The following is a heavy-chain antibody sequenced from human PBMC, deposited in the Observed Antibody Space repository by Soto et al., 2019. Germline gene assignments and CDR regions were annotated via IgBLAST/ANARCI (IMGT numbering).Heavy chain of an antibody. D-gene: IGHD2-21*02. CDR2: ISGYDGRT. Sequence: QVHLVQSGAEVKKPGASVKVSCKTSGYTFTRYGISWVRQAPGQGLEWMGWISGYDGRTNFAQKVQDRVTMTTDTSTTPVYMELRSLSSDDTAVYYCAREGDVPYYYYGMDVWGQGTTVTVSS. J-gene: IGHJ6*02. CDR1: GYTFTRYG. CDR3: AREGDVPYYYYGMDV. V-gene: IGHV1-18*01.